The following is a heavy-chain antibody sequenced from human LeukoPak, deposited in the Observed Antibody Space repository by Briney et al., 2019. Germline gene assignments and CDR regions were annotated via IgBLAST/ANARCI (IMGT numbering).Heavy chain of an antibody. CDR3: AREGGGYFDWLPSYYYGMDV. D-gene: IGHD3-9*01. J-gene: IGHJ6*02. V-gene: IGHV3-30-3*01. CDR1: GFTFSSYA. Sequence: GRSLRLSCAASGFTFSSYAMHWVRQAPGKGLEWVAVISYDGSNKYYADSVKGRFTISRANSKNTLYLPMNSLRAEDTAVYYSAREGGGYFDWLPSYYYGMDVWGQGTTVTVSS. CDR2: ISYDGSNK.